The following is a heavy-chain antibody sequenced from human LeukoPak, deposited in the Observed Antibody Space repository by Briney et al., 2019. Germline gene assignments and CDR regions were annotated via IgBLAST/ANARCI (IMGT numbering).Heavy chain of an antibody. CDR1: GGSISSYY. CDR2: IYYSGGT. CDR3: ARGILGTYYDIPENWFDP. V-gene: IGHV4-59*01. Sequence: KPSETLSLTCTVSGGSISSYYWSWIRQPPGKGLEWLGYIYYSGGTNYNPSLKSRVTISVDTSKNQFSLKLSSVTAADTAVYYCARGILGTYYDIPENWFDPWGQGTLVTVSS. D-gene: IGHD3-9*01. J-gene: IGHJ5*02.